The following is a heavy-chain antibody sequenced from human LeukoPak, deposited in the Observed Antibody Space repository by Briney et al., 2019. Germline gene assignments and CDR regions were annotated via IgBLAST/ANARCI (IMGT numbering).Heavy chain of an antibody. Sequence: PSETLSLTCVGHGGSFIDYYWSWIRQTPGKGLEWIGEINHSGSTNYNPSLKSRVSMSADTSNAQLSLSVTSVTAADMSVYYWARGRGRVTTFKYCYFGLDVWGQGTTVTVSS. CDR3: ARGRGRVTTFKYCYFGLDV. D-gene: IGHD4-17*01. J-gene: IGHJ6*02. V-gene: IGHV4-34*01. CDR1: GGSFIDYY. CDR2: INHSGST.